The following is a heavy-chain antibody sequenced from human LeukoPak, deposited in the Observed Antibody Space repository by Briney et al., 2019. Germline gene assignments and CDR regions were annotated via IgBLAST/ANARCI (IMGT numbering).Heavy chain of an antibody. D-gene: IGHD4-23*01. V-gene: IGHV1-46*01. CDR1: RYSSTSEY. J-gene: IGHJ5*02. Sequence: ASVKVSCKASRYSSTSEYMHWVRQAPGQGLEWMGIINPSGGSTSYAQKFQGRVTMTRDTSTSTVYMELSSLRSKDTAVYYCARQGTTVVTPPYRWFYPWGQGTLVIVSS. CDR3: ARQGTTVVTPPYRWFYP. CDR2: INPSGGST.